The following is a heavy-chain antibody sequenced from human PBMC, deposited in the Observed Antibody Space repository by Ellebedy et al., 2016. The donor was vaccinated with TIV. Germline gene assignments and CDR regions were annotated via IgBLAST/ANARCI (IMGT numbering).Heavy chain of an antibody. V-gene: IGHV3-53*01. J-gene: IGHJ4*02. CDR3: ARDPYGGNLLVY. CDR2: IYSGGST. CDR1: GFTVSSNY. Sequence: PGGSLRLSCAASGFTVSSNYMTWVRKAPGKGLEWVSVIYSGGSTYYADSVKGRFTISRDNSKNTLYLQMNSLRAEDTAVYYCARDPYGGNLLVYWGQGTLVTVSS. D-gene: IGHD4-23*01.